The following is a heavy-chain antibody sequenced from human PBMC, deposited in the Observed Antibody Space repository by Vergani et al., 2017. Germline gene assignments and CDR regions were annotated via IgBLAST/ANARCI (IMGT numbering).Heavy chain of an antibody. D-gene: IGHD2-21*01. CDR2: IHNRGKT. J-gene: IGHJ2*01. V-gene: IGHV4-38-2*01. CDR1: GYSIGSGFY. CDR3: ARSQGDYWYFDL. Sequence: QVRLEESGPGLVKPSETLSLTCSVSGYSIGSGFYWAWIRQSPGEGLQWLTSIHNRGKTYHNPSLKSRVSVSLDTSKNRFSLNLTSVTATDTAGYYCARSQGDYWYFDLWGPGSLVTVSS.